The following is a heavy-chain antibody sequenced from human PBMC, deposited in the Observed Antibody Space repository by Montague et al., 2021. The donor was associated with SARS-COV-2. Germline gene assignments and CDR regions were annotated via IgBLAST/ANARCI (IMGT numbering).Heavy chain of an antibody. CDR1: GGSISSSSYY. J-gene: IGHJ4*02. Sequence: SETLSLTCTVSGGSISSSSYYWGWIRQPPGKGLEWIGSIYYSGSTYYNPSPKSRVTISVDTSKNQFSLKLSSVTAADTAVYYCARPKYSSSWYVDYWGQGTLVTVSS. V-gene: IGHV4-39*01. CDR2: IYYSGST. CDR3: ARPKYSSSWYVDY. D-gene: IGHD6-13*01.